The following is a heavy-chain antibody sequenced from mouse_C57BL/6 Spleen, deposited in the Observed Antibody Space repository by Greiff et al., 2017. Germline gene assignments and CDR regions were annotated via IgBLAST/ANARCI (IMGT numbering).Heavy chain of an antibody. Sequence: QVQLQQPGAELVKPGASVKMSCKASGYTFTSYWITWVKQRPGQGLEWIGDIYPGSGSTNYNEKFKSKATLTVDTSSSTAYMQLSSLTSEDSAVYYCARGEDYYGSSPLAYWGQGTLVTVSA. J-gene: IGHJ3*01. CDR2: IYPGSGST. V-gene: IGHV1-55*01. CDR1: GYTFTSYW. D-gene: IGHD1-1*01. CDR3: ARGEDYYGSSPLAY.